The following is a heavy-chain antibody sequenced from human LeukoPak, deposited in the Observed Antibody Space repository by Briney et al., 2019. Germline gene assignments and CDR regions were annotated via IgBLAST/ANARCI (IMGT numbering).Heavy chain of an antibody. CDR2: IYYRGST. CDR3: ASRRGSTSLRVDDY. J-gene: IGHJ4*02. D-gene: IGHD2-2*01. CDR1: GGSISSSSYY. V-gene: IGHV4-39*01. Sequence: SETLSITCTVSGGSISSSSYYWGWIRQPPGKGLEWIGSIYYRGSTYYNPSLKSRVTISVDTSKNQFSLKLSSVTAADTAVYYCASRRGSTSLRVDDYWGQGTLVTVSS.